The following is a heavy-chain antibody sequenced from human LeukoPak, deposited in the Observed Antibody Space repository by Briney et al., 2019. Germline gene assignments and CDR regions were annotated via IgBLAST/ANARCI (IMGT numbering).Heavy chain of an antibody. CDR1: GFTFSNAW. D-gene: IGHD3-10*01. CDR3: TTGLVYYGSGSNDY. V-gene: IGHV3-15*01. CDR2: IKSKTDGGTT. Sequence: GGSLRLSCAASGFTFSNAWMSWVRQAPGKGLEWVGRIKSKTDGGTTDYAAPVKGRFTISRDDSKNTLYLQMNSLKTEDTAVYYCTTGLVYYGSGSNDYWGQGTLVTVSS. J-gene: IGHJ4*02.